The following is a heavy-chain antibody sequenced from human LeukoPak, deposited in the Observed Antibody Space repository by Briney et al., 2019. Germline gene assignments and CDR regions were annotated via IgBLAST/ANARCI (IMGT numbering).Heavy chain of an antibody. CDR2: IYYSGST. J-gene: IGHJ5*02. V-gene: IGHV4-39*07. CDR1: GGSISSSSYY. Sequence: SETLSLTCTVSGGSISSSSYYWGWIRQPPGKGLEWIGSIYYSGSTYYNPSLKSRVTISVDTSKNQFSLKLSSVTAADTAVYYCASRRGRSSGWFDPWGQGTLVTVSS. CDR3: ASRRGRSSGWFDP. D-gene: IGHD5-12*01.